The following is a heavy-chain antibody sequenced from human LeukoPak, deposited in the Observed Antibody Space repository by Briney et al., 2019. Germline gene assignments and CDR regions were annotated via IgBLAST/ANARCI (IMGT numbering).Heavy chain of an antibody. J-gene: IGHJ4*02. CDR2: IYYSGST. CDR3: ARRYSSGWYPGYFDS. V-gene: IGHV4-59*08. Sequence: SETLSLTCTVSGGSISSYYWSWIRQPPGKGLEWIGYIYYSGSTNYNPSLKSRVTISVDTSKNQFSLKLSSVTAADTAVYYCARRYSSGWYPGYFDSWGQGTLVTVSS. D-gene: IGHD6-19*01. CDR1: GGSISSYY.